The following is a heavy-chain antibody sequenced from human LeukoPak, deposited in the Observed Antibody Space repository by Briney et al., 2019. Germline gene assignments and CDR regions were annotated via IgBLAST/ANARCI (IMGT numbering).Heavy chain of an antibody. J-gene: IGHJ5*02. CDR1: GFTFGDYA. V-gene: IGHV3-49*03. D-gene: IGHD6-6*01. CDR2: IRSKAYGGTT. CDR3: TRARIAARNNWFDP. Sequence: GGSLRLSCAASGFTFGDYAMSWFRQAPGKGLEWVGFIRSKAYGGTTEYAASVKGRFTISRDDSKSIAYLQMNSLKTEDTAVYYCTRARIAARNNWFDPWGQGTLVTVSS.